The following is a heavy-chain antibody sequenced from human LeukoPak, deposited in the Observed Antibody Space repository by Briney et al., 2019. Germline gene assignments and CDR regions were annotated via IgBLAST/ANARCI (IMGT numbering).Heavy chain of an antibody. J-gene: IGHJ4*02. CDR2: IHYSGST. CDR3: ARAGDRSSYFYDLDY. V-gene: IGHV4-59*01. D-gene: IGHD3-22*01. CDR1: GGSISSYY. Sequence: SETLSLTCTVSGGSISSYYWSWIRQPPGKGLEWIGCIHYSGSTNYNPSLKSRLTISVDTSKNQFSLKLSSVTAADTAVYYCARAGDRSSYFYDLDYWGQGTLVTVSS.